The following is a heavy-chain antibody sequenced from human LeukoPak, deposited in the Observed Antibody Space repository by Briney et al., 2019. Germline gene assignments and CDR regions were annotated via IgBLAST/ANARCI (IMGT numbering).Heavy chain of an antibody. D-gene: IGHD4-17*01. Sequence: ASVKVSCKASGYTFTSYCISWVRQHPAQGLEWMGWISASNGNTNYAQQPQGRVTMTTDTSTRTAYMELRSLRADDTAVYYCARGGEEDYYYYGMDVWGEGTTVTVSS. CDR3: ARGGEEDYYYYGMDV. CDR1: GYTFTSYC. J-gene: IGHJ6*04. V-gene: IGHV1-18*01. CDR2: ISASNGNT.